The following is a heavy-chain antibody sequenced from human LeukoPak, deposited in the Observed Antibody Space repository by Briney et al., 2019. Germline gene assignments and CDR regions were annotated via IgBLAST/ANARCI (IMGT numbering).Heavy chain of an antibody. Sequence: ASVKVSCKASGYTFYYYGISWVRQAPGQGLEWMGIINPSGGSTSYAQKFQGRVTMTRDMSTSTVYMELSSLRSEDTAVYYCARDHLWFGEPSRLFDYWGQGTLVTVSS. CDR3: ARDHLWFGEPSRLFDY. CDR2: INPSGGST. CDR1: GYTFYYYG. J-gene: IGHJ4*02. D-gene: IGHD3-10*01. V-gene: IGHV1-46*02.